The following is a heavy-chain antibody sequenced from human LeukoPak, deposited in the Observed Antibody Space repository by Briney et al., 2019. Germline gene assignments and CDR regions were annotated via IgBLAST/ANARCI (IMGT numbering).Heavy chain of an antibody. D-gene: IGHD5-18*01. Sequence: GGSLRLSCAASGFTFSSYGMHWVRQAPGKGLEWVAFIRYDGSNKYYADSVKGRFTISRDNSKNTLYLQMNSLRAEDTAVYYCASGVRGYSYTRFLGLDYWGQGTLVTVSS. CDR2: IRYDGSNK. V-gene: IGHV3-30*02. CDR1: GFTFSSYG. J-gene: IGHJ4*02. CDR3: ASGVRGYSYTRFLGLDY.